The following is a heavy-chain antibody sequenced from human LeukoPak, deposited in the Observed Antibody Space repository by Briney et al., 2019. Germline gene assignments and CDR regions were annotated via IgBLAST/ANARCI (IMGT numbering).Heavy chain of an antibody. V-gene: IGHV4-34*01. J-gene: IGHJ5*02. Sequence: SETLSLTCAVHGGSFSGYYWSWIRQPPGKGLEWIGEINHSGSTNYNPSLKSRVTISVDTSKNQFSLKLSSVTAADTAVYYCARYGSGNNWFDPWGQGTLVTVSS. CDR2: INHSGST. CDR3: ARYGSGNNWFDP. CDR1: GGSFSGYY. D-gene: IGHD3-10*01.